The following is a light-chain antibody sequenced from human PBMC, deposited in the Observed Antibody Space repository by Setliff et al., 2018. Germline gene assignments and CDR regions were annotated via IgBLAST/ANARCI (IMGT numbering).Light chain of an antibody. Sequence: SALTQPRSVSGSPGQSVTISCSGTSSDVGGYNLVSWFQQHPGKAPKLMIYDVTKRPAGVPVRFSGSKSGNTASLTISGLQPEDETDYYCWSYAGDYTWVFGGGTKVTVL. J-gene: IGLJ3*02. CDR2: DVT. CDR1: SSDVGGYNL. CDR3: WSYAGDYTWV. V-gene: IGLV2-11*01.